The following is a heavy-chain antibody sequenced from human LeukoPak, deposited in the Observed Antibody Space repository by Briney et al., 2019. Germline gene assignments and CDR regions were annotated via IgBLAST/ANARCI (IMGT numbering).Heavy chain of an antibody. J-gene: IGHJ4*02. Sequence: GGSLRLSCAASGLTVSSYSMNWVRQAPGKGLEWVSYISSSSSTIYYADSVKGRFTISRDNAKNSLYLQMNSLRAEDTAVYYCAREGGVYYDSSGYYDYWGQGTLVTVSS. V-gene: IGHV3-48*01. CDR3: AREGGVYYDSSGYYDY. D-gene: IGHD3-22*01. CDR2: ISSSSSTI. CDR1: GLTVSSYS.